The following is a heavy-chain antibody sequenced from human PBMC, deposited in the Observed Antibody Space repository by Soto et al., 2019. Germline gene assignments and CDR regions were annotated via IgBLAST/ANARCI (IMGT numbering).Heavy chain of an antibody. D-gene: IGHD5-12*01. CDR2: TYYRSQWYI. CDR3: PKGDKPGRQTGYVFDP. V-gene: IGHV6-1*01. Sequence: PSQTLSLTCVISGDSVSSDTSAWNWIRQSPSRGLEWLGRTYYRSQWYIDFAGSVKSRLTINPDTSNNEVSLQLKSVTPEDTAMYFGPKGDKPGRQTGYVFDPSGQGIMVTVSS. J-gene: IGHJ5*02. CDR1: GDSVSSDTSA.